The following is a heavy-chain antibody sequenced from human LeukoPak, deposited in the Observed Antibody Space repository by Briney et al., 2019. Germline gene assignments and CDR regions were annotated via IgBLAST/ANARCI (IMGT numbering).Heavy chain of an antibody. J-gene: IGHJ4*02. CDR3: ARDIWYDVVEMATTAY. CDR2: ISSSSSTI. Sequence: PGGSLRLSCAASGFTFSSYSMNWVRQAPGKGLEWVSYISSSSSTIYYADSVKGRFTISRDNAKNSLYLQMNSLRAEDTAVYYCARDIWYDVVEMATTAYWGQGTLVTVSS. D-gene: IGHD5-24*01. V-gene: IGHV3-48*01. CDR1: GFTFSSYS.